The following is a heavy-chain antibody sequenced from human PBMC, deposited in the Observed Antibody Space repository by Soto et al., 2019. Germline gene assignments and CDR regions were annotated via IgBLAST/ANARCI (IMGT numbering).Heavy chain of an antibody. V-gene: IGHV1-69*13. CDR3: ARGRGASLGKQEVLYDILTGYYKTAPVSLDY. CDR2: IIPIFGTA. Sequence: SVKVSCKASGGTFSSYAISWVRQAPGQGLEWMGGIIPIFGTANYAQKFQGRVTITADESTSTAYMELSSLRSEDTAVYYCARGRGASLGKQEVLYDILTGYYKTAPVSLDYWG. D-gene: IGHD3-9*01. J-gene: IGHJ4*01. CDR1: GGTFSSYA.